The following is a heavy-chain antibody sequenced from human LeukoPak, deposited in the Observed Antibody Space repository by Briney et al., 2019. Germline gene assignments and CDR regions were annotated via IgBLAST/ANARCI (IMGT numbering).Heavy chain of an antibody. Sequence: GASVKVSCKASGYTFTELSMHWVRQAPGKGLEWMGGFDPEDGETIYAQKFQGRVTMTEDTSTDTAYMELSSLRSEDTAVYYCATDLGVTVKFDYWGQGTLVTVSS. CDR2: FDPEDGET. J-gene: IGHJ4*02. D-gene: IGHD3-16*01. CDR1: GYTFTELS. CDR3: ATDLGVTVKFDY. V-gene: IGHV1-24*01.